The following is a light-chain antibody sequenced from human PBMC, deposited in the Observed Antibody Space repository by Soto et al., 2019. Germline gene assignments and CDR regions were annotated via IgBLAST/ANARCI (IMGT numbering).Light chain of an antibody. V-gene: IGKV1-5*03. CDR3: QQYNSYPWT. Sequence: DIQMTQSPSTLSASVGDRVTITCRASQSISSRLAWYQQKPGKAPKLLIYKASSLESGVPSRFSGSGSGTEFTLTISSLQPDDFATYYCQQYNSYPWTFGQGTRWIS. J-gene: IGKJ1*01. CDR1: QSISSR. CDR2: KAS.